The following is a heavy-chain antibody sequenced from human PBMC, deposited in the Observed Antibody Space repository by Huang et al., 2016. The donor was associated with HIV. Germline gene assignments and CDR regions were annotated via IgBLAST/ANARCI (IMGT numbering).Heavy chain of an antibody. CDR3: ARDKEAGTPFFDP. J-gene: IGHJ5*02. D-gene: IGHD6-19*01. V-gene: IGHV1-3*01. CDR2: IKGDGLT. Sequence: QVQLVQSGAEVEKPGASVNLSCKASGFNFLTYALHWVRQAPGQRLEWMVWIKGDGLTKYSRKFQGRVTITRDRSASTVYVDFKSLTYEDTAVYYCARDKEAGTPFFDPWGQGTLVTVSS. CDR1: GFNFLTYA.